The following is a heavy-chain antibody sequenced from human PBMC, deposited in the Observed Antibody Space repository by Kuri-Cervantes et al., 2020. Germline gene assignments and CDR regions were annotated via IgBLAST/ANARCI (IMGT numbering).Heavy chain of an antibody. CDR1: GYTFTSYG. V-gene: IGHV1-18*01. CDR3: ARTYSSGWTSGYFDL. J-gene: IGHJ2*01. D-gene: IGHD6-19*01. Sequence: ASVKVSCKASGYTFTSYGISWVRQAPGQGLEWMGWISAYNGDTNYAQKLQGRVTMTTDTSTSTAYMELRSLRSDDTAVYCCARTYSSGWTSGYFDLWGRGTLVTVSS. CDR2: ISAYNGDT.